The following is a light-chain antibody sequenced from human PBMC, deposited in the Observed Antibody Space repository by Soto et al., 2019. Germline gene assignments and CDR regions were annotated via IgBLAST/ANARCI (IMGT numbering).Light chain of an antibody. CDR3: AAWDDSLSGGG. Sequence: QLVLTQPPSASGTPGQRVTISCSGSSSNIGTNYVYWYQQLPGTAPKLLIYRNNQRPSGVPDRFSGSKSGTSASLAISGLRSEDEAGYYCAAWDDSLSGGGFGGGTKVTVL. J-gene: IGLJ3*02. V-gene: IGLV1-47*01. CDR2: RNN. CDR1: SSNIGTNY.